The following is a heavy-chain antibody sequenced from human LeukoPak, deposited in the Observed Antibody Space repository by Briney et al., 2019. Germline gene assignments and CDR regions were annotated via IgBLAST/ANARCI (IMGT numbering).Heavy chain of an antibody. CDR3: AKAPTAMAFYYYYGMDV. D-gene: IGHD5-18*01. V-gene: IGHV3-23*01. J-gene: IGHJ6*02. CDR2: ISGSGGST. CDR1: GFTFSSYA. Sequence: PGGSLRLSCAASGFTFSSYAMSWVRQAPGKGLEWVSAISGSGGSTYYADSVKGRFTISRDNSKNTLYLQMNSLRAEDTAVYYCAKAPTAMAFYYYYGMDVWGQGTTVTVSS.